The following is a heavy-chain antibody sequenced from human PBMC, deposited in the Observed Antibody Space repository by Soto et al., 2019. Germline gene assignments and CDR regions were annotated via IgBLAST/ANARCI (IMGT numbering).Heavy chain of an antibody. CDR2: IWYDGSNK. CDR1: GFTFSTYG. J-gene: IGHJ4*02. Sequence: PGGSLRLSCAASGFTFSTYGMHWVRQAPGKGLEWVAVIWYDGSNKYYADSVKGRFTISRDNSKNTLYLQMNSLRAEDTAVYYCARLDGRSLFDYCPQGTLVTVSS. CDR3: ARLDGRSLFDY. V-gene: IGHV3-33*01.